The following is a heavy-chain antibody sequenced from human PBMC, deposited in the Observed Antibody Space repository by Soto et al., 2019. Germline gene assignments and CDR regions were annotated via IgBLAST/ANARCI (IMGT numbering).Heavy chain of an antibody. CDR3: GKGRSYYYYYGVDV. CDR1: GFTVSNNY. J-gene: IGHJ6*02. V-gene: IGHV3-53*01. Sequence: PGGSLRLSCAASGFTVSNNYMNWVRQAPGQGLEWVSIIDSGGSTYYADAVKGRFTISRDNSKSTLYLQMNSLRAEDTAVYYCGKGRSYYYYYGVDVWGQGTTVTVSS. D-gene: IGHD1-26*01. CDR2: IDSGGST.